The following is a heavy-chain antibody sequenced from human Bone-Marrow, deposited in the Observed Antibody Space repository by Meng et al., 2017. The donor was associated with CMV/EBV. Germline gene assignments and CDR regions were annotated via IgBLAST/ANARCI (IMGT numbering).Heavy chain of an antibody. D-gene: IGHD4-11*01. CDR2: IIPILGIA. CDR1: GGTFSSYA. CDR3: AREVNIATYSLRFMGY. J-gene: IGHJ4*02. V-gene: IGHV1-69*10. Sequence: SVKVSCKASGGTFSSYAISWVRQAPGQGLEWMGGIIPILGIANYAQKFQGRVTITADKSTSTAYMELSSLRSEDTAVYYCAREVNIATYSLRFMGYWGQGTLVTVSS.